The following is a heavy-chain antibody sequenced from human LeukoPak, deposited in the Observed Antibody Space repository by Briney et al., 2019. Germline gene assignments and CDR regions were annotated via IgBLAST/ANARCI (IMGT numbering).Heavy chain of an antibody. CDR2: IYYCGST. CDR1: GGSISSGGYY. Sequence: KSSQTLSLTCTVSGGSISSGGYYWSWIRQHPGKGLEWIGYIYYCGSTYYNPSLKSRVTISVDTSKNQFSLKLSSVTAADTAVYYCARVDCTNGVCYTGSFDYWGQGTLVTVSS. CDR3: ARVDCTNGVCYTGSFDY. J-gene: IGHJ4*02. D-gene: IGHD2-8*01. V-gene: IGHV4-31*03.